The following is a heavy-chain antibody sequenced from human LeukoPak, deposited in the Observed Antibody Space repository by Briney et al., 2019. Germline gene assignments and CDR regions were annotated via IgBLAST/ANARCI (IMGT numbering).Heavy chain of an antibody. CDR3: ARVSSGATTVDY. J-gene: IGHJ4*02. V-gene: IGHV4-31*03. D-gene: IGHD1-26*01. Sequence: SETLSLTCSVSGGSISSDDYCWNWIRQHPGKGLEWIGYIYYSGSTYYNPSLKSRVALSVDTSKNQFSLKLSSVTAADTAVYYCARVSSGATTVDYWGQGTLVTVSS. CDR1: GGSISSDDYC. CDR2: IYYSGST.